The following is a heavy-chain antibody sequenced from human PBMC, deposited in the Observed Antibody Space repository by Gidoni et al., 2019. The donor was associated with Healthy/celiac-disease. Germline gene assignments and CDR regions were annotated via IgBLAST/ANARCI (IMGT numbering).Heavy chain of an antibody. V-gene: IGHV4-31*03. J-gene: IGHJ4*02. CDR3: AGHIAARGTYYFDY. D-gene: IGHD6-6*01. Sequence: QVQLQESGPGLVKPSQTLSLTCTVSGGPISSGGYYWSWIRQHPGKGLKWIGYIYYSGSTYYNPSLKSRVTISVDTSKNQFSLKLSSVTAADTAVYYCAGHIAARGTYYFDYWGQGTLVTVSS. CDR2: IYYSGST. CDR1: GGPISSGGYY.